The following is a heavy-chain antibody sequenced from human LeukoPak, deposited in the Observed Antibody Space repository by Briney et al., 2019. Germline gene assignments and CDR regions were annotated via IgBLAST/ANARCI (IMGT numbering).Heavy chain of an antibody. CDR3: ATDPTALGYCSGGSCYNNDY. V-gene: IGHV1-24*01. Sequence: GASVKVSCKVSGYTLTELSMHWVRQAPGKGLERMGGFDPEDGETIYAQKFQGRVTMTEDTSTDTAYMELSSLRSEDTAVYYRATDPTALGYCSGGSCYNNDYWGQGTLVTVSS. CDR1: GYTLTELS. CDR2: FDPEDGET. J-gene: IGHJ4*02. D-gene: IGHD2-15*01.